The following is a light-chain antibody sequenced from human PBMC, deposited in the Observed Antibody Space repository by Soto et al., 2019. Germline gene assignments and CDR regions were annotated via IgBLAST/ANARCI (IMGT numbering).Light chain of an antibody. Sequence: QSVLTQPPSISGAPGQRVTISCTGSSSNIGAGSDVHWYHQLPGTAPKLLIYGNTNRPSGVPDRFSGSKSGTSASLAIAGIQTEDEGDYYCQTYDSSLSGLYVFGPGTTVTVL. V-gene: IGLV1-40*01. CDR1: SSNIGAGSD. CDR2: GNT. J-gene: IGLJ1*01. CDR3: QTYDSSLSGLYV.